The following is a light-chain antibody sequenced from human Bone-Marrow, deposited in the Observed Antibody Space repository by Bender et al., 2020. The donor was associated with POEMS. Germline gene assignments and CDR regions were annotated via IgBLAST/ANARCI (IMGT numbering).Light chain of an antibody. CDR2: LNSDGSH. V-gene: IGLV4-69*01. Sequence: QLVLTQSPSASASLGASVKLTCTLTSGHRNYAIAWHQQQPDKGPRYLMKLNSDGSHNKGDGIPDRFSGSSSGAERYLTISNLQSEDEADYYCCSYTGNYSLMFGGGTKLTVL. CDR3: CSYTGNYSLM. J-gene: IGLJ3*02. CDR1: SGHRNYA.